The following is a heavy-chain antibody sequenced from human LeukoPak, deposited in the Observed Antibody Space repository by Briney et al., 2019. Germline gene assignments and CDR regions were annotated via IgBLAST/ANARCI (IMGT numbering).Heavy chain of an antibody. J-gene: IGHJ5*02. V-gene: IGHV3-73*01. Sequence: GGSLRLSCVVSGFTFSGSAVHWVRQASGKGLEWVGRIRNKANSYATAYTASVKGRFTISRDDSKNTAYLQMNSLKTEDTAVYYCTRYSSSDNWFDPWGQGTLVTVSS. CDR2: IRNKANSYAT. CDR3: TRYSSSDNWFDP. CDR1: GFTFSGSA. D-gene: IGHD6-6*01.